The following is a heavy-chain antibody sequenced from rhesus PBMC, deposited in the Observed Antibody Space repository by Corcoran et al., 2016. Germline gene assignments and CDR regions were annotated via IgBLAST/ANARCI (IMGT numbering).Heavy chain of an antibody. CDR2: IYGGSVST. CDR3: AKRVSDYSVFDY. D-gene: IGHD3-22*01. V-gene: IGHV4-147*01. Sequence: QVQLQESGPGVVKPSETLSLTCAVSGGSINSYWWGWIRQPPGKVLEGIGQIYGGSVSTSYNPSRNSRVTISTATSKNQFSLKLSSVTAADTAVYYCAKRVSDYSVFDYWGQGVLVTVSS. CDR1: GGSINSYW. J-gene: IGHJ4*01.